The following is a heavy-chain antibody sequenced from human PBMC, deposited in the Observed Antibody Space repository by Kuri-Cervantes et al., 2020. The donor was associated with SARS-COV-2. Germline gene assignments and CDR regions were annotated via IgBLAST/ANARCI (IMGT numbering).Heavy chain of an antibody. CDR1: GYTLTELA. J-gene: IGHJ6*02. D-gene: IGHD6-13*01. V-gene: IGHV1-24*01. CDR2: FDPEDGET. Sequence: ASVKVSCKVSGYTLTELAMHWVRQAPGKGLEWMGGFDPEDGETIYAQIFQGRVTMTEDTFTDTAYMEVSSLRSEDTAVYYCARGWSGTDYYYGMDVWGQGTTVTVSS. CDR3: ARGWSGTDYYYGMDV.